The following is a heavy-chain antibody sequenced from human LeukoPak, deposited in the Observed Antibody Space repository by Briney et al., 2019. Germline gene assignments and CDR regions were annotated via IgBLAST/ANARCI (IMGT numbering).Heavy chain of an antibody. V-gene: IGHV3-30*04. Sequence: GGSLRLSCVASGFTFSTYSMHWVRQAPGKGLEWVAVISYGESNKYYADSVKGRFTISRDNFKNTLYLEMNSLRAEDTAVYYCARGEPPNGGELLDTLDHWGQGTLVTVSS. CDR1: GFTFSTYS. J-gene: IGHJ4*02. CDR3: ARGEPPNGGELLDTLDH. D-gene: IGHD3-10*01. CDR2: ISYGESNK.